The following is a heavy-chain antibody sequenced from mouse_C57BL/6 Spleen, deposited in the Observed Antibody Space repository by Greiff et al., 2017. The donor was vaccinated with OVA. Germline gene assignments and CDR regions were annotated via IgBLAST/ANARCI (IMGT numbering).Heavy chain of an antibody. J-gene: IGHJ1*03. CDR3: ARAPIYYYGSSDWYFDV. D-gene: IGHD1-1*01. V-gene: IGHV5-16*01. CDR2: INYDGSST. CDR1: GFTFSDYY. Sequence: EVKLVESEGGLVQPGSSMKLSCTASGFTFSDYYMAWVRQVPEKGLEWVANINYDGSSTYYLDSLKSRFIISRDNAKNILYLQMSSLKSEDTATYYCARAPIYYYGSSDWYFDVWGTGTTVTVSS.